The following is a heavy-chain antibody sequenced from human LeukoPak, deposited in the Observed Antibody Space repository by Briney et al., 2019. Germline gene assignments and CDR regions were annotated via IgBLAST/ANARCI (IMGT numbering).Heavy chain of an antibody. CDR1: AYSFTDYY. D-gene: IGHD4-23*01. Sequence: ASVKVSCKASAYSFTDYYLHWVRQAAGQGLEWMGWITPKSGGTKYAQKFQGRVTMTRDTSVSTAYMELSRLRSDDTAVYFCARDGHGGNSFDYWGQGTLVSVSS. V-gene: IGHV1-2*02. J-gene: IGHJ4*02. CDR2: ITPKSGGT. CDR3: ARDGHGGNSFDY.